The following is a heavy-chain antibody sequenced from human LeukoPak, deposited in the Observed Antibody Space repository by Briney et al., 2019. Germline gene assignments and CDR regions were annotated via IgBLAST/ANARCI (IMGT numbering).Heavy chain of an antibody. CDR2: IKTAVGKP. CDR1: GYTFTTYA. V-gene: IGHV7-4-1*02. D-gene: IGHD1-14*01. CDR3: VSRTTTYGLSP. J-gene: IGHJ5*02. Sequence: ASVKVSCKASGYTFTTYAMNWVRQAPGQRLEWMGYIKTAVGKPTYAQDFTGRVFLSAETSASTAYLQITNLSAADTALYNCVSRTTTYGLSPWGQGTLVTVS.